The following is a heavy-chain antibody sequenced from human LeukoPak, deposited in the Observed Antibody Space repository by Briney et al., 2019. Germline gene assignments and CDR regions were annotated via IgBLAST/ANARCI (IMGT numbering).Heavy chain of an antibody. CDR3: ARDRRSGRADY. D-gene: IGHD6-19*01. CDR1: GYTFTGYY. V-gene: IGHV1-2*02. J-gene: IGHJ4*02. CDR2: INPNSGGT. Sequence: ASVKVSCKASGYTFTGYYMHWVRQAPGQGLEWMGWINPNSGGTNYAQKFQGRVTMTRDRSISTAYMELSRLRSDGTAVYHCARDRRSGRADYWGQGTLVTVSS.